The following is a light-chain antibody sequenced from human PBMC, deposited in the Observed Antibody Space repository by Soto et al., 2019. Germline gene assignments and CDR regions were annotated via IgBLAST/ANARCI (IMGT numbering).Light chain of an antibody. V-gene: IGLV2-14*01. CDR3: SSYSTTFTLDV. J-gene: IGLJ1*01. CDR2: EVS. CDR1: DSDVGGYNY. Sequence: QSALTQPASVSGSPGQSITISCTGSDSDVGGYNYVSWYQQHPGKAPKLMIYEVSNRPSGVSNRFSGSKSGDTASLTISGLQAEDEADYYCSSYSTTFTLDVFGTGTKVTVL.